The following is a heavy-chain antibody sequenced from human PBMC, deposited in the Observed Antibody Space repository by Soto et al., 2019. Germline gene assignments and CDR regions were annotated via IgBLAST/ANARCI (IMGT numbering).Heavy chain of an antibody. D-gene: IGHD2-15*01. J-gene: IGHJ3*02. Sequence: QITLKESGPTLVKPTQTLTLTCTFSGFSLNTRAVGVGWILQAPGKALEWLALSNWNDDERYSPSLKDRLTITKDTSKNHVVLTMTNIGPVDTATYYCAHRHDLGGFDIWGQGTAVTVSS. CDR3: AHRHDLGGFDI. CDR1: GFSLNTRAVG. V-gene: IGHV2-5*01. CDR2: SNWNDDE.